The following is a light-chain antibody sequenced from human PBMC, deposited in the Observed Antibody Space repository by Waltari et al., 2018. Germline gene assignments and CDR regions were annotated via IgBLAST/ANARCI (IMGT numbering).Light chain of an antibody. J-gene: IGLJ1*01. Sequence: QSALTQPASVSGSPGQSITISCTGTSSDVGGYHYVSWYQQYPGKAPKRVIHDVSSRPSGTSDRFSGSKSGNTASLIISGLQADDEADYYCSSYTASRLYVFGTGTKVTVL. CDR3: SSYTASRLYV. V-gene: IGLV2-14*03. CDR1: SSDVGGYHY. CDR2: DVS.